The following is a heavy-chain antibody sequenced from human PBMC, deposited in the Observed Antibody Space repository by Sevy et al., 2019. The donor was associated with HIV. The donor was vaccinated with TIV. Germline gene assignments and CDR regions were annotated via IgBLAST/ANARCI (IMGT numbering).Heavy chain of an antibody. J-gene: IGHJ6*02. Sequence: ASVKVSCKASGYTFTNYYIHWVRQAPVQGLEWMGWINPKSGGTNYAQKFHGRVTMTRDTSISTAYMELSRLRSDDTAVYYCARVVEPAGIDPYYYGVDVWGPGATVTVSS. CDR3: ARVVEPAGIDPYYYGVDV. CDR1: GYTFTNYY. CDR2: INPKSGGT. V-gene: IGHV1-2*02. D-gene: IGHD2-2*02.